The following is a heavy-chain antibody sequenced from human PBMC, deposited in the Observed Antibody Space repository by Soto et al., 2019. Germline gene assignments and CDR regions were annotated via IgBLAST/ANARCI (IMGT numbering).Heavy chain of an antibody. V-gene: IGHV1-69*01. J-gene: IGHJ4*02. CDR1: GGTFRRYT. D-gene: IGHD3-22*01. CDR2: ITPFLGTP. Sequence: QVHLVQSGPEVKRPGSSVKVSCKASGGTFRRYTLCWVRQGPGQGLEWMGGITPFLGTPNYAHKFQGRVTITADESTGTAYMDLGSLRAEDTAMYYCATTHFYETDGVFDYFDFWGQGTLVTVSS. CDR3: ATTHFYETDGVFDYFDF.